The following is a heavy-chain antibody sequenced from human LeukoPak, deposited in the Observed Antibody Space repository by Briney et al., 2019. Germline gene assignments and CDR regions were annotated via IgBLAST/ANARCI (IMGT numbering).Heavy chain of an antibody. J-gene: IGHJ3*02. CDR1: GYTLTELS. Sequence: ASVKVSCKVSGYTLTELSTRWVRQAPGKGLEWMGGFDPEDGETIYAQKFQGRVTMTEDTSTDTAYMELSSLRSEDTAVYYCATLSLKHGAFDIWGQGTMVTVSS. CDR3: ATLSLKHGAFDI. CDR2: FDPEDGET. V-gene: IGHV1-24*01.